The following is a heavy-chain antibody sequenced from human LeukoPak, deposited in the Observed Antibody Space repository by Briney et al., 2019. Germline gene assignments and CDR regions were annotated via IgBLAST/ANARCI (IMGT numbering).Heavy chain of an antibody. J-gene: IGHJ3*02. CDR1: GFTFSSYA. Sequence: GGSLRLSCSASGFTFSSYAMHWARQAPGKGLEYVSAISSNGGSTYYADSVKGRFTISRDNSKNTLYLQMSSLRAEDTAVYYCAAAAGTGDDAFDIWGQGTMVTVSS. CDR2: ISSNGGST. D-gene: IGHD6-13*01. CDR3: AAAAGTGDDAFDI. V-gene: IGHV3-64D*06.